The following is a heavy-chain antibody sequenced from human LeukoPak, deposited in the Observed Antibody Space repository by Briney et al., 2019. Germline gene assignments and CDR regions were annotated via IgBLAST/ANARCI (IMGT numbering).Heavy chain of an antibody. Sequence: SETLSLTCTVSGGSISSYNYYWGWIRQPPGKGLECIGSIYYSGSTYHNPSLKSRVTISVDTSKNQLSLKLSSVTAADTAVYYCARHPYSGTYWEGTGYHYYYMDVWGKGTTVTVSS. CDR2: IYYSGST. D-gene: IGHD1-26*01. V-gene: IGHV4-39*01. J-gene: IGHJ6*03. CDR3: ARHPYSGTYWEGTGYHYYYMDV. CDR1: GGSISSYNYY.